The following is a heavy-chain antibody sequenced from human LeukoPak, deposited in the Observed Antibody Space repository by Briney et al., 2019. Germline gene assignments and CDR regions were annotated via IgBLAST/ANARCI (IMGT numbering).Heavy chain of an antibody. D-gene: IGHD2-15*01. Sequence: PGGSLRLSCAASGFTFSSYSMNWVRQAPGKGLEWVSSISSSSSYIYYADSVKGRFTISRDNAKNSLYLQMNSLRAEDMAVYYCARTPTGGYCSGGSCLYYFDYWGQGTLVTVSS. CDR1: GFTFSSYS. V-gene: IGHV3-21*01. CDR3: ARTPTGGYCSGGSCLYYFDY. J-gene: IGHJ4*02. CDR2: ISSSSSYI.